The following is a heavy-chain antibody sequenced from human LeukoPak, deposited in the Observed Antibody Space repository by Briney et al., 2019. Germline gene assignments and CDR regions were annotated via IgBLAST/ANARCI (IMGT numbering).Heavy chain of an antibody. CDR2: ISAYNGNR. Sequence: GASVKVSCKASGYNFTSYGISWVRQAPGQGLEWMGWISAYNGNRNYAQRFQGRVTMTTDTSTSTAYMELGSLRSDDTAVYYCARDREAGGSCCYNWFDPWGQGTLVTVSS. J-gene: IGHJ5*02. CDR3: ARDREAGGSCCYNWFDP. V-gene: IGHV1-18*01. CDR1: GYNFTSYG. D-gene: IGHD2-15*01.